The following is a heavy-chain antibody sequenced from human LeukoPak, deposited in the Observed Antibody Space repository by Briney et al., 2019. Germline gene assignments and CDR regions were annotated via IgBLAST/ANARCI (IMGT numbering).Heavy chain of an antibody. V-gene: IGHV4-59*01. D-gene: IGHD3-16*01. J-gene: IGHJ4*02. CDR1: GGSINNYY. CDR2: IYYSGST. Sequence: SETLSLTCTVSGGSINNYYRSWIRQPPGKGLEWIGYIYYSGSTNYNPSLKGRVTISVDTSKNQFSLKLYSVTAADTAVYYCSRWGHTHDYWGQGTLVTVSS. CDR3: SRWGHTHDY.